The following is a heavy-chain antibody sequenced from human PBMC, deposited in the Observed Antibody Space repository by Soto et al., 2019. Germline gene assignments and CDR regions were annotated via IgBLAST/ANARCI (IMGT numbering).Heavy chain of an antibody. Sequence: SETLSLTCSVSGGSISSGYYYWSWIRQPPGKGLEWIGNIYYSGNTYYNPSLKSRLIISVDTSKNQFSLKLSSVTAADTAVYYCASGPIAARLGYYYYGMDVWGQGTTVTVSS. D-gene: IGHD6-6*01. CDR2: IYYSGNT. J-gene: IGHJ6*02. CDR1: GGSISSGYYY. V-gene: IGHV4-30-4*01. CDR3: ASGPIAARLGYYYYGMDV.